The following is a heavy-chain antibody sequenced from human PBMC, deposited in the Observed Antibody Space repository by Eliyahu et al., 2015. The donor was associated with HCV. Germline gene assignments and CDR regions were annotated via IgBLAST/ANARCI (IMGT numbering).Heavy chain of an antibody. CDR3: ARSITIFGVVIGPIDY. D-gene: IGHD3-3*01. J-gene: IGHJ4*02. Sequence: QVQLQESGPGLVKPSETLSLTCTVSGGSISSYYWSWIRQPPGKGLEWIGYIYYSGSTNYNPSLKSRVTISVDTSKNQFSLKLSSVTAADTAVYYCARSITIFGVVIGPIDYWGQGTLVTVSS. CDR2: IYYSGST. CDR1: GGSISSYY. V-gene: IGHV4-59*01.